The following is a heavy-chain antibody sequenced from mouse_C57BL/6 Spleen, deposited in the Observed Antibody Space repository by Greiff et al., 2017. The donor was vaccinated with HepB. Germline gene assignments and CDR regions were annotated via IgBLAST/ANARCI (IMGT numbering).Heavy chain of an antibody. J-gene: IGHJ2*01. CDR1: GYTFTSYW. V-gene: IGHV1-52*01. CDR2: IDPSDSET. Sequence: QVQLQQPGAELVRPGSSVKLSCKASGYTFTSYWMHWVKQRPIQGLEWIGNIDPSDSETHYNQKFKDKATLTVDKSSSTAYMQLSSLTSEDSAVYYCARTDSSGAFDYWGQGPTLTVSS. CDR3: ARTDSSGAFDY. D-gene: IGHD3-2*02.